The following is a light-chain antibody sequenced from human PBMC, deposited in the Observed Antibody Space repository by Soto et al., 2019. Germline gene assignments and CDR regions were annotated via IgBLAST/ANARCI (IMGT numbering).Light chain of an antibody. V-gene: IGLV2-23*01. CDR2: VGS. Sequence: QSALTQPASVSGSPGQSITIPCTGTSSDVGSSNLVSWYQQQPGKAPKLIIYVGSKRPSGVSNRFSGSKSGYTASLTISGLQAEDEADYYCCSYVRSAPVVFGVGTKLTVL. CDR3: CSYVRSAPVV. CDR1: SSDVGSSNL. J-gene: IGLJ2*01.